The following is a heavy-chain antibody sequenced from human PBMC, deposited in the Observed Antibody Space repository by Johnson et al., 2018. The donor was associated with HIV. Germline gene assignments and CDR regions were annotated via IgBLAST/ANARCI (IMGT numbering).Heavy chain of an antibody. CDR1: GFSFSDYY. CDR2: ISSSGSTV. V-gene: IGHV3-11*04. D-gene: IGHD1-14*01. CDR3: ATRDPTHRPGVFDI. J-gene: IGHJ3*02. Sequence: QVQLVESGGGLVKPGGSLRLSCAASGFSFSDYYMSWIRQAPGQGPEWVSYISSSGSTVYYADSVKGRFTISRDNAKNSLYLQMNSLRAEDTAVYYCATRDPTHRPGVFDIWGQGTMVAVSS.